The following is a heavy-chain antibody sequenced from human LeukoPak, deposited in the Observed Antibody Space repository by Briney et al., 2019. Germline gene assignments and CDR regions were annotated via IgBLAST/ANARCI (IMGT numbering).Heavy chain of an antibody. D-gene: IGHD5-18*01. J-gene: IGHJ4*02. Sequence: GGSLRLSCAASGFTFSSYWMNWARQAPGKGLEWVASINHNGNVNYYVDSVKGRFTISRDNAKNSLYLQMNSLRVEDTAFYYCARDLAYSRLDYWGQGMLVTVSS. CDR3: ARDLAYSRLDY. CDR1: GFTFSSYW. CDR2: INHNGNVN. V-gene: IGHV3-7*01.